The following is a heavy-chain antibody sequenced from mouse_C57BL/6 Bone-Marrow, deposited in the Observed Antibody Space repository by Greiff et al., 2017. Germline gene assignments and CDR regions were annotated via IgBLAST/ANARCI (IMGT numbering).Heavy chain of an antibody. CDR2: INPYNGDT. CDR1: GYSFTGYF. CDR3: ARSENYGSSPSYYAMDD. V-gene: IGHV1-20*01. D-gene: IGHD1-1*01. Sequence: VQLQQSGPELVKPGDSVKISCKASGYSFTGYFMNWVMQSHGKSLEWIGRINPYNGDTFYNQKFKGKATLTVDKSSSTAHMELRSLTSEDSAVYYCARSENYGSSPSYYAMDDWGQGTSVTVSS. J-gene: IGHJ4*01.